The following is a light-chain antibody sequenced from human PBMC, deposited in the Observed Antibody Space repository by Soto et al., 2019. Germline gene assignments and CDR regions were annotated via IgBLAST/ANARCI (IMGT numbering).Light chain of an antibody. CDR2: KAS. J-gene: IGKJ1*01. V-gene: IGKV1-5*03. CDR1: QSISNW. Sequence: DLQITQSPSTLSASVGDRVTITFQASQSISNWLAWYQQKPGKAPKLLIYKASTLKSGVPSRFSGSGSGTEFTLTISSLQPDDFATYYCQHYNSYSEAFGQGTKVDIK. CDR3: QHYNSYSEA.